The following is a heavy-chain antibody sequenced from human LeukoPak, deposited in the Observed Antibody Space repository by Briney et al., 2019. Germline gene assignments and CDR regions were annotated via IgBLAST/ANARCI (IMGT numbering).Heavy chain of an antibody. J-gene: IGHJ6*03. V-gene: IGHV3-23*01. Sequence: PGGSLRLSCAASGFTFSSYAMSWVRQAPGKGLEWVSAISGSGGSTYYADSVKGRFTISRDNSKNTLYLQMNSLRAEDTAVYYCAKSGMATIIHYYMDVWGKGTTVTVSS. CDR1: GFTFSSYA. CDR3: AKSGMATIIHYYMDV. D-gene: IGHD5-24*01. CDR2: ISGSGGST.